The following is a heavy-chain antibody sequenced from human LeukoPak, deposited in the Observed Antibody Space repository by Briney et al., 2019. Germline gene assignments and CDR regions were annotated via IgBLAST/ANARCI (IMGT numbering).Heavy chain of an antibody. CDR2: IYTSGST. J-gene: IGHJ5*02. D-gene: IGHD3-16*02. V-gene: IGHV4-4*07. Sequence: PSETLSLTCTVAGGSISSYYWSWIRQPAGKGLEWIGRIYTSGSTNYNPSLKSRVTMSVDTSKNQFSVKLSSVTAADTAVYYCARGSVWGSYPNWFDPWGQGTLVTVSS. CDR1: GGSISSYY. CDR3: ARGSVWGSYPNWFDP.